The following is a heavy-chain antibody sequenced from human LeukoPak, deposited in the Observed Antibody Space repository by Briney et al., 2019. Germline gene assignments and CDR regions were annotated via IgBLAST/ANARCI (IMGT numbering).Heavy chain of an antibody. CDR3: AKLAPIFDSSGYYHDY. Sequence: AGGSLRLSCAASGFTFNNYGMHWVRQAPGKGLEWVAFIRYDGGNEYYADSVKGRFTISRDNSGDTLYLQMNSLRAEDTAVYYCAKLAPIFDSSGYYHDYWGQGTLVTVSS. CDR2: IRYDGGNE. CDR1: GFTFNNYG. J-gene: IGHJ4*02. V-gene: IGHV3-30*02. D-gene: IGHD3-22*01.